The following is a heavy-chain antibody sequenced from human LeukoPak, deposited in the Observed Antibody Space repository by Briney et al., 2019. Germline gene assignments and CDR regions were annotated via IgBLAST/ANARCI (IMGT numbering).Heavy chain of an antibody. CDR3: ARLRYSSPAYYYYMDV. Sequence: GGSLRLSCAASGFTFSSYSMNWVRQAPGKGLEWVSSISSSSSYIYYADSVKGRFTISRDNAKNSLYLQMNSLRAEDTAVYYCARLRYSSPAYYYYMDVWGKGTTVTVSS. D-gene: IGHD6-13*01. V-gene: IGHV3-21*01. J-gene: IGHJ6*03. CDR2: ISSSSSYI. CDR1: GFTFSSYS.